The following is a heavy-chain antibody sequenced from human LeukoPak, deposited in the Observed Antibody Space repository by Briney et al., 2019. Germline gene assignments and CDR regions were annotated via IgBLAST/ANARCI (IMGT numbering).Heavy chain of an antibody. V-gene: IGHV3-11*01. CDR1: EFTFSDYY. J-gene: IGHJ4*02. CDR2: ISSSGSTI. D-gene: IGHD3-22*01. Sequence: GGSLRLSCAASEFTFSDYYMSWIRQAPGKGLEWVSYISSSGSTIYYADSVKGRFTISRDNAKNSLYLQMNSLRAEDTAVYYCARDQDYYDSSGYPDYWGQGTLVTVSS. CDR3: ARDQDYYDSSGYPDY.